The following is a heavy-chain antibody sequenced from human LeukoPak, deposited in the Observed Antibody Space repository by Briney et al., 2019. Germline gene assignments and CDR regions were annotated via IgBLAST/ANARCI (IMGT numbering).Heavy chain of an antibody. V-gene: IGHV3-21*01. CDR1: GFTFSSYS. D-gene: IGHD1-26*01. CDR3: ARDISGSYRYYFDY. CDR2: ISSSSTYI. J-gene: IGHJ4*02. Sequence: GGSLRLSCAASGFTFSSYSMNWVRRAPGKGLEWVSSISSSSTYISYADSVKGRFTISRDNAKNSLYLQMNSLRAEDTAVYYCARDISGSYRYYFDYWGQGTLVTVSS.